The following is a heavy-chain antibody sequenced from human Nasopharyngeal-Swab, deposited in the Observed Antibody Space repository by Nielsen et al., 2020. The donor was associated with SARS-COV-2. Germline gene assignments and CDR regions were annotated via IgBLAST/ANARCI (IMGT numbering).Heavy chain of an antibody. CDR3: ARARSFWSGTPFY. J-gene: IGHJ4*02. V-gene: IGHV1-8*01. D-gene: IGHD3-3*01. CDR2: MNPNSGNT. CDR1: GYIFTSYD. Sequence: ASVKVSCKASGYIFTSYDINWVRQATGQGLEWMGWMNPNSGNTGYAQKFQGRVTMTRNTSISTAYMELSSLRSEDTAVYYCARARSFWSGTPFYWGQGTLVTVSS.